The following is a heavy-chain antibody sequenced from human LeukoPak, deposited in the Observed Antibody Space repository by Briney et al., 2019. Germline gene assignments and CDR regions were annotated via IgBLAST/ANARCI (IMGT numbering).Heavy chain of an antibody. CDR2: IYSGGST. V-gene: IGHV3-53*01. Sequence: GGSLGLSCAASGFTVSSNYMSWVRQAPGKGLEWVSVIYSGGSTYYADSVKGRFTISRDNSKNTLYLQMNSLRADDTAVYYCAQLYSLDSWGQGTLVTVSS. D-gene: IGHD2-21*01. CDR1: GFTVSSNY. J-gene: IGHJ4*02. CDR3: AQLYSLDS.